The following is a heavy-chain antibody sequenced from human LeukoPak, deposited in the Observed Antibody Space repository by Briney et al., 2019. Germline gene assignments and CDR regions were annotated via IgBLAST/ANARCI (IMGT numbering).Heavy chain of an antibody. D-gene: IGHD5-18*01. CDR2: IYTSGST. J-gene: IGHJ4*02. CDR1: GGSISSGSYY. CDR3: ARHGIQLWSIDY. V-gene: IGHV4-61*02. Sequence: SQTLSLTCTVSGGSISSGSYYWSWIRQPAGQGLEWIGRIYTSGSTNYNPFLKNRVTISVDTSKNQFSLKLSSVTAADTAVYYCARHGIQLWSIDYWGQGTLVTVSS.